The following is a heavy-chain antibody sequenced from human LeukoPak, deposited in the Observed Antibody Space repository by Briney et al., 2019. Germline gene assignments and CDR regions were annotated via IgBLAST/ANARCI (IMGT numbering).Heavy chain of an antibody. Sequence: PSETLSLTCAVYGGSISSYYWSWIRQPPGKGLEWIGRISSSGSTNYDPSLKSRVTISVDTSKNQFSLKLSSVTAADTAVYFCARGPYSYDSSGAFDIWGQGTMVTVSS. CDR2: ISSSGST. D-gene: IGHD3-22*01. CDR1: GGSISSYY. V-gene: IGHV4-4*08. J-gene: IGHJ3*02. CDR3: ARGPYSYDSSGAFDI.